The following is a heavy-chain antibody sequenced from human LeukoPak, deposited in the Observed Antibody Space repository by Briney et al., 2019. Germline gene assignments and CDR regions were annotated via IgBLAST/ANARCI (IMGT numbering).Heavy chain of an antibody. CDR2: INPNSGGT. D-gene: IGHD5-12*01. J-gene: IGHJ4*02. Sequence: GASVKVSCKASGYTFTGYYMHWVRQAPGQGLGWMGWINPNSGGTNYAQKFQGRVTMTGDTSISTGYMELSRLRDDDTAVYYCARSGRGTYYYFDLWGQGTLVTVSS. CDR1: GYTFTGYY. CDR3: ARSGRGTYYYFDL. V-gene: IGHV1-2*02.